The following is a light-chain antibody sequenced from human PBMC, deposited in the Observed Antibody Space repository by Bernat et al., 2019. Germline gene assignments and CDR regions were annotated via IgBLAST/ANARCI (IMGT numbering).Light chain of an antibody. CDR2: GKN. V-gene: IGLV3-19*01. Sequence: SSELTQDPAVSVALGQTVRITCQGDSLRSYYASWYQQKPGQAPVLVIYGKNNRPSGVPDRFSCSSSGNTASLTFTGAQAEDEADYYCYSRESSGHHLVFGGGTKLTVL. J-gene: IGLJ2*01. CDR3: YSRESSGHHLV. CDR1: SLRSYY.